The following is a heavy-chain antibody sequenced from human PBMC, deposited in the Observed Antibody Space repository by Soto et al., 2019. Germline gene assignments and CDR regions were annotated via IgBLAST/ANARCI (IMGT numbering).Heavy chain of an antibody. V-gene: IGHV4-59*01. Sequence: PSETLSLTCTVSGGSISSYYWSWIRQPPGKGLEWIGYIYYSGSTNYNPSLKSRVTISVDTSKNQFSLKLSSVTAADTAVYYCARDLGTTRTFDYRGQGTLVTVSS. CDR3: ARDLGTTRTFDY. J-gene: IGHJ4*02. CDR1: GGSISSYY. D-gene: IGHD4-17*01. CDR2: IYYSGST.